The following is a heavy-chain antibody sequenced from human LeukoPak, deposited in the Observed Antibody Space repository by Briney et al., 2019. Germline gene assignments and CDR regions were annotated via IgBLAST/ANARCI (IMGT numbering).Heavy chain of an antibody. CDR3: ARVGLSNWFDP. J-gene: IGHJ5*02. Sequence: SETLSLTCTVSGGSISSSSYYWGWIRQPPGKGLEWIGSIYYSGSTYYNPSLKSRVTISVDTSKNQFSLKLSSVTAADTAVYYCARVGLSNWFDPWGQGTLVTVSS. CDR1: GGSISSSSYY. D-gene: IGHD3-16*01. CDR2: IYYSGST. V-gene: IGHV4-39*07.